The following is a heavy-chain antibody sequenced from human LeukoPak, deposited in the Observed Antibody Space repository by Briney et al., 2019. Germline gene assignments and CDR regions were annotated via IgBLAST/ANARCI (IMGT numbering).Heavy chain of an antibody. CDR3: ARDSSENSGYPGDC. Sequence: GGSLRLSCAASGFTFSSYSMNWVRQAPGKGLEWVSSISSSSSYIYYADSVKGRFTISRDNAKNSLYLQMNSLRAEDTAVYYCARDSSENSGYPGDCWGQGTLVIVSS. J-gene: IGHJ4*02. D-gene: IGHD3-22*01. CDR2: ISSSSSYI. CDR1: GFTFSSYS. V-gene: IGHV3-21*01.